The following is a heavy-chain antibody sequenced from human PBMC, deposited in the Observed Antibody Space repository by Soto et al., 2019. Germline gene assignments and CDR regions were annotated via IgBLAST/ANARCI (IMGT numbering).Heavy chain of an antibody. CDR3: VREMWTRSGPQNFFDY. J-gene: IGHJ4*02. CDR1: GYTFTSYG. Sequence: QVQLVQSEGELRQPGASVTVSCRASGYTFTSYGIIWVRXXXXXXXXXXVYISPNSGATTYAQTLQGRLTLTTDTSTSTAYLELRSLSSDDTAIYYCVREMWTRSGPQNFFDYWGLGALVTVSS. CDR2: ISPNSGAT. D-gene: IGHD6-25*01. V-gene: IGHV1-18*01.